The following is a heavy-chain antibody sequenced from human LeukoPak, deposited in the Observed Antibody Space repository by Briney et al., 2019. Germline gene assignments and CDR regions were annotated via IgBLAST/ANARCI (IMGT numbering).Heavy chain of an antibody. V-gene: IGHV3-74*01. D-gene: IGHD3-10*01. CDR3: VRVLFSNSGY. CDR1: GFTFSTHW. CDR2: INSDGSST. Sequence: GGSLRLSCAASGFTFSTHWMHWVRRAPGKGLVWVSRINSDGSSTNYADFVKGRFTISRDNAKNTLYLQMNSLRAEDTAMYYCVRVLFSNSGYWGQGTLVTVSS. J-gene: IGHJ4*02.